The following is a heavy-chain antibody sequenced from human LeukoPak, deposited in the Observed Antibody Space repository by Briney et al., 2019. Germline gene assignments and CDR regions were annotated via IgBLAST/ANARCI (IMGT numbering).Heavy chain of an antibody. Sequence: ASVKVSCKASGGIFSSYAISWVRQAPGQGLEWRGRIIPIFGTANYAQKFQGRVTITADKSTNTAYMELSSLRSEDTAVYYCATDYESGSPEGVFDIWGQGTVVTVSS. V-gene: IGHV1-69*06. CDR1: GGIFSSYA. CDR2: IIPIFGTA. CDR3: ATDYESGSPEGVFDI. J-gene: IGHJ3*02. D-gene: IGHD1-26*01.